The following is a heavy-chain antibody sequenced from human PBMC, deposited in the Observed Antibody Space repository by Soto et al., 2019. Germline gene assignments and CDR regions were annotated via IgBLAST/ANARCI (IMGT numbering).Heavy chain of an antibody. CDR2: IYYSGST. V-gene: IGHV4-61*01. J-gene: IGHJ4*02. CDR1: GGSVSSGSYY. Sequence: PSETLSLTCTVFGGSVSSGSYYWSWIRQPPGKGLEWFGNIYYSGSTYYNPSLKSRVTISVDTSKNQFSLRLSSVTAADTAVYYCASRKSSPYFDYWGQGALVTV. D-gene: IGHD3-10*01. CDR3: ASRKSSPYFDY.